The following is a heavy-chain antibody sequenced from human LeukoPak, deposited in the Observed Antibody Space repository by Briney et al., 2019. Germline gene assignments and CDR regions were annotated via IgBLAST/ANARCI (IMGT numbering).Heavy chain of an antibody. D-gene: IGHD3-3*01. CDR2: ISSSGSTI. J-gene: IGHJ5*02. V-gene: IGHV3-11*01. Sequence: GGSLRLSCAASGFTFSDYYMSWIRQAPGKGLEWVSYISSSGSTIYDADSEKGRFTISRDNAKNSLYLQMNSLRAEDTAVYYCARDVSTHVLRFLPARYNWFDPWGQGTLVTVSS. CDR1: GFTFSDYY. CDR3: ARDVSTHVLRFLPARYNWFDP.